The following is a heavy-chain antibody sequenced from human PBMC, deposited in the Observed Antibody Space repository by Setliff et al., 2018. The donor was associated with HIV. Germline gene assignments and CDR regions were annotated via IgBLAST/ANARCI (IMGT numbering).Heavy chain of an antibody. CDR2: IFPNAGA. V-gene: IGHV4-59*01. CDR1: GGSISGFY. J-gene: IGHJ4*02. D-gene: IGHD3-3*01. Sequence: SETLSLTCTVSGGSISGFYWSWIRQPPGNGLGWIAYIFPNAGAIYNPSLKSRVTVSMDTSKNQFPLKLSSVTAADTAVYYCAREFDWSGFFDYWGQGTLVTVS. CDR3: AREFDWSGFFDY.